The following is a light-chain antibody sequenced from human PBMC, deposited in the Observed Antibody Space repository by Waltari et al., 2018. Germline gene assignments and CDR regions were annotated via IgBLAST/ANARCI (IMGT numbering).Light chain of an antibody. Sequence: QKRPGQAPVLVILKDNGRAAEVPERFSGATSGTRVTLTISGAQAEDEADYYCQSVDSTGSYVVFGGGTKLTVL. J-gene: IGLJ2*01. CDR2: KDN. CDR3: QSVDSTGSYVV. V-gene: IGLV3-25*03.